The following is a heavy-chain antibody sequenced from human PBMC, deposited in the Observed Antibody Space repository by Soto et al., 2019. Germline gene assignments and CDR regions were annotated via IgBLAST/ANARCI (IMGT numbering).Heavy chain of an antibody. J-gene: IGHJ3*02. D-gene: IGHD1-1*01. Sequence: QVQLQESGPGLVKPSESLSIPCTVSGGSISSYYWSWIRQPPGKGLEWIGYVNYSGSTNYNPYLKSRVTISVDTSKNQFSLKLSSVTAADTAVYYCARYNWGAMGAFDIWGQGTMVTVSS. CDR2: VNYSGST. CDR3: ARYNWGAMGAFDI. CDR1: GGSISSYY. V-gene: IGHV4-59*01.